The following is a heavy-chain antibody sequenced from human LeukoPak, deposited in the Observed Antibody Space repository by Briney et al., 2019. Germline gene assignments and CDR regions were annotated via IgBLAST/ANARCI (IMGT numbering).Heavy chain of an antibody. CDR1: GYTFTSYG. D-gene: IGHD3-22*01. Sequence: ASVKVSCKASGYTFTSYGISWVRQAPGQGLEWMGWISAYNGNTNYAQKLQGRVTMTTDTSTSTAHMELRSLRSDDTAVYYCARDRYYDSSGYRDYWGQGTLVTVSS. CDR2: ISAYNGNT. J-gene: IGHJ4*02. V-gene: IGHV1-18*01. CDR3: ARDRYYDSSGYRDY.